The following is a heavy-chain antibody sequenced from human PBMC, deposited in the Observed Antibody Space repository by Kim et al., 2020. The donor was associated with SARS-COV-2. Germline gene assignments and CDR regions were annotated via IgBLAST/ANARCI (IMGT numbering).Heavy chain of an antibody. V-gene: IGHV3-48*03. J-gene: IGHJ4*02. Sequence: ADSVKGRFTISRDNAKNSLYLQMNSLRAEDTAVYYCARTLYGLGSPGFDYWGQGTLVTVSS. CDR3: ARTLYGLGSPGFDY. D-gene: IGHD3-10*01.